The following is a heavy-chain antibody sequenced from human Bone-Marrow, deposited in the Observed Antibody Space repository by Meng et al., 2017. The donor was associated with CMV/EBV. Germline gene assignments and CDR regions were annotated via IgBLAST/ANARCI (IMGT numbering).Heavy chain of an antibody. D-gene: IGHD1-1*01. CDR3: ARHNEGPFYYYYGMDV. Sequence: SVKVSCKASGGTFNSYAISWVRQAPGQGLEWMGGIIPILRITNHAQKYQGRVTITADKSTSTAYMELSSLKPEDTAVYYSARHNEGPFYYYYGMDVWGQGTTVTVSS. CDR2: IIPILRIT. CDR1: GGTFNSYA. J-gene: IGHJ6*02. V-gene: IGHV1-69*10.